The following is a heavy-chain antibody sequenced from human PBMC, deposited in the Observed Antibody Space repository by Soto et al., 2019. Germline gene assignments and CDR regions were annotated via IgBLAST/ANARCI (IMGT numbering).Heavy chain of an antibody. D-gene: IGHD6-13*01. J-gene: IGHJ6*02. CDR3: ARAYSSSWYVPTAHYYYYGMDV. V-gene: IGHV1-69*02. CDR1: GGTFSSYT. Sequence: QVQLVQSGAEVKKPGSSVKVSCKASGGTFSSYTISWVRQAPGQGLEWMGRIIPLLGIANYAQKFQGRVTSTADKSTSTAYMELSSLRSEDKAVYYCARAYSSSWYVPTAHYYYYGMDVWGQGTTVTVSS. CDR2: IIPLLGIA.